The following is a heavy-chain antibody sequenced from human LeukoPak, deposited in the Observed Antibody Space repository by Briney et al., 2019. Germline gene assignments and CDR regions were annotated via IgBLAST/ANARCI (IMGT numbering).Heavy chain of an antibody. V-gene: IGHV6-1*01. CDR2: TYYRSKWYN. Sequence: SQTLSLTCAISGDSVSSNSAAWNWIRQSPSRGLERLGRTYYRSKWYNDYAVSVKSRITINPDTSKNQFSLQLNSVTPEDTAVYYCAREGIVVVVAATLRYYYYGMDVWGKGTTVTVSS. J-gene: IGHJ6*04. D-gene: IGHD2-15*01. CDR3: AREGIVVVVAATLRYYYYGMDV. CDR1: GDSVSSNSAA.